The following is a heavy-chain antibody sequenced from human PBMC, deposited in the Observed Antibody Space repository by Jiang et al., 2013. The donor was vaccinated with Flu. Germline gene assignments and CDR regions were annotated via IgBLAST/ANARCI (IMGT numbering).Heavy chain of an antibody. D-gene: IGHD3-22*01. CDR2: STPSLGNP. V-gene: IGHV7-4-1*02. CDR1: GYTFSGHS. J-gene: IGHJ4*02. Sequence: GYTFSGHSIKLGATRPRGQRLEVEWDGSTPSLGNPTYAQGFTGRFVFSLDTSVSTVYLQITSLKFEDTAIYYCARDDAYGYYHYWGQGTLVTVSS. CDR3: ARDDAYGYYHY.